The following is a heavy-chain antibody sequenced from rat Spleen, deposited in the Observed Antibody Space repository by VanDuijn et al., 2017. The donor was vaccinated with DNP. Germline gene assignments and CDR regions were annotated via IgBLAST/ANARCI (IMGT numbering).Heavy chain of an antibody. Sequence: EVQLVESGGGLVQPGRSLKLSCAASGFTFSNYAMAWVRQAPTKGLEWVATISTGGGNTYYRESVKGRFNVSRDNAKNTQYLQMDSLRSEDTATYYCATLTTEGIDLAYWGQGTLVTVSS. CDR1: GFTFSNYA. D-gene: IGHD1-11*01. CDR3: ATLTTEGIDLAY. V-gene: IGHV5S13*01. CDR2: ISTGGGNT. J-gene: IGHJ3*01.